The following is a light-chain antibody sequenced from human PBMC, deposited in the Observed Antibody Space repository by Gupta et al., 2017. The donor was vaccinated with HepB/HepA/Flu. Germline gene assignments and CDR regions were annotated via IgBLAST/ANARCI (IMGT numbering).Light chain of an antibody. V-gene: IGLV2-14*03. CDR2: HVS. Sequence: HSALTQPASVSGSPGQSSTISCPGTSSDFGDYNYVSWYQQYPGKAPKLLIYHVSNRPSGVSDRFSGSKSGNTASLTISGLQADDEADYYCNSFTTTTTLVVFGGGTKVTVL. CDR1: SSDFGDYNY. J-gene: IGLJ2*01. CDR3: NSFTTTTTLVV.